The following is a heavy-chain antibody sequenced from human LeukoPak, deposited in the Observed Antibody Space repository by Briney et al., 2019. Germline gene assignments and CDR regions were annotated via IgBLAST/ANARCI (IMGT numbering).Heavy chain of an antibody. J-gene: IGHJ5*02. D-gene: IGHD3-10*01. CDR3: ARDQITMVRGWPDWFDP. V-gene: IGHV4-39*07. CDR2: IYYSGST. CDR1: GGSISSSSYY. Sequence: SETLSLTCTVSGGSISSSSYYWGWIRQPPGKGLEWIGSIYYSGSTYYNPSLKSRVTISVDTSKNQFSLKLSSVTAADTAVYYCARDQITMVRGWPDWFDPWGQGTLVTVSS.